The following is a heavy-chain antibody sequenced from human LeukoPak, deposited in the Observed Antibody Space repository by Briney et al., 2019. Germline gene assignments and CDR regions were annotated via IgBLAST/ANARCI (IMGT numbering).Heavy chain of an antibody. CDR2: ISYDGSNK. CDR3: VKDSYYDSSGYYWGQWFDP. Sequence: GGSLRLSCAASGFTFSSYAMHWVRQAPGKGLEWVAVISYDGSNKYYADSVKGRFSISRDNSKNTLYLQMNSLRAEDTAAYYCVKDSYYDSSGYYWGQWFDPWGQGTLVTVSS. CDR1: GFTFSSYA. D-gene: IGHD3-22*01. J-gene: IGHJ5*02. V-gene: IGHV3-30-3*01.